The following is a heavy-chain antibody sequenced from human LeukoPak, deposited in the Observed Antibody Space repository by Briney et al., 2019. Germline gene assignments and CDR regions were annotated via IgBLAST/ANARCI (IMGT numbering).Heavy chain of an antibody. CDR3: ARAVRTYYYDSRPQEDAFDI. CDR1: GGSFSGYY. V-gene: IGHV4-34*01. J-gene: IGHJ3*02. CDR2: INHSGST. D-gene: IGHD3-22*01. Sequence: PSETLSLTCAVYGGSFSGYYWSWIRQPPGKGLEWIGEINHSGSTNYNPSLKSRVTISVDTSKNQFSLQLNSVTPEDTAVYYCARAVRTYYYDSRPQEDAFDIWGQGTMVTVSS.